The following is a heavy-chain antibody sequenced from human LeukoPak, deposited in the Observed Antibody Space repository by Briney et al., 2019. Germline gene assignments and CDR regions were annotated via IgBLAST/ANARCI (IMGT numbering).Heavy chain of an antibody. CDR1: GYTFTSYY. J-gene: IGHJ5*02. CDR3: AREPAANWFDP. V-gene: IGHV1-46*01. D-gene: IGHD2-2*01. Sequence: ASVKVSCKASGYTFTSYYMHRVRQAPGQGLEWMGIINPSGGSTSYAQKFQGRVTMTRDTSTSTVYMELSSLRSEDTAVYYCAREPAANWFDPWGQGTLVTVSS. CDR2: INPSGGST.